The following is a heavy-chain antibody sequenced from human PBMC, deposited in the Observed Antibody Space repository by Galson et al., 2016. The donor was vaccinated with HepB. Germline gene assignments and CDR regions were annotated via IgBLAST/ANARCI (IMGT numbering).Heavy chain of an antibody. CDR1: GGSISNYC. CDR2: ICDYGST. J-gene: IGHJ4*02. V-gene: IGHV4-59*13. CDR3: ARRDYSSSTFDS. D-gene: IGHD6-6*01. Sequence: ETLSLTCTVSGGSISNYCWTWIRQPLGKGLEWIGYICDYGSTNYNPSLMSRVTISLDTSKSRFSLNLSSVAAADTAVYYCARRDYSSSTFDSWGQGTLVTVSS.